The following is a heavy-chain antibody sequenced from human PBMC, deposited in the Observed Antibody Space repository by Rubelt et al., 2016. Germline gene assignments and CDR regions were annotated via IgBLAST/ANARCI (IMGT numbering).Heavy chain of an antibody. CDR3: ARGGNRYDYVWGSYRRDIDY. J-gene: IGHJ4*02. D-gene: IGHD3-16*02. V-gene: IGHV7-4-1*02. CDR1: GYTFTSYA. Sequence: QVQLVQSGSELKKPGASVKVSCKASGYTFTSYAMNWVRQAPGQGLEWMGWINTNTGNPTYAQGFTGRFVFSLDTSVSTAYLQISSLKAEDTAVYDGARGGNRYDYVWGSYRRDIDYWGQGTLVTVSS. CDR2: INTNTGNP.